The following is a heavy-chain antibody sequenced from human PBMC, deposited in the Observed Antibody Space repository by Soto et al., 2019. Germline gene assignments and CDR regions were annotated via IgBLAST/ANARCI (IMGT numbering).Heavy chain of an antibody. D-gene: IGHD6-6*01. Sequence: QVQLVESGGGVVQPGRSLRLSCAASGFTFSSYGMHWVRQAPGKGLEWVAVISYDGSNKYYADSVKGRFTISRDNSKNRLYLQMNSLRAEDTVVYYCAKDVHSWVEYRSSGGFDSWGQGTLVTVFS. CDR2: ISYDGSNK. CDR1: GFTFSSYG. J-gene: IGHJ4*02. V-gene: IGHV3-30*18. CDR3: AKDVHSWVEYRSSGGFDS.